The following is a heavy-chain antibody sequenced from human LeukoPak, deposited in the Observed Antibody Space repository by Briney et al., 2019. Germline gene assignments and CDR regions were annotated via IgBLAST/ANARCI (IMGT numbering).Heavy chain of an antibody. Sequence: PGGSLRLSCAASGFTFSSYSMNWVRQAPGKGLEWVSSISSSSSYIYYADSVKGRFTISRDNSKNTLYLQMNSLRAEDTAVYYCAREDYYAGPFDPWGQGTLVTVSS. CDR1: GFTFSSYS. D-gene: IGHD3-22*01. CDR3: AREDYYAGPFDP. CDR2: ISSSSSYI. V-gene: IGHV3-21*01. J-gene: IGHJ5*02.